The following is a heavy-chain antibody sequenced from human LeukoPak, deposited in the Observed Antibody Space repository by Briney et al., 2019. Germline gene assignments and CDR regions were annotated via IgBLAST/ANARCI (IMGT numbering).Heavy chain of an antibody. Sequence: SGGSLRLSCAASGFPFTNYAVHWVRQAPGKGLEWVAAISFDGSDKYYTDSVKGRFTISRDNSKNTLYLQMNSLRAEDTAVYYCAREPFYYGSGSSLTYFDYWGQGTLVTVSS. V-gene: IGHV3-30-3*01. CDR3: AREPFYYGSGSSLTYFDY. CDR1: GFPFTNYA. D-gene: IGHD3-10*01. J-gene: IGHJ4*02. CDR2: ISFDGSDK.